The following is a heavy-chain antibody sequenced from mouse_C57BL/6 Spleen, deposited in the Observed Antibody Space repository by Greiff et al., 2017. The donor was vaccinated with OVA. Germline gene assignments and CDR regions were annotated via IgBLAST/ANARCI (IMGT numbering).Heavy chain of an antibody. CDR3: GVSAIVTYFAD. D-gene: IGHD2-2*01. CDR1: GYTFTSYW. J-gene: IGHJ3*01. Sequence: VQLQEPGAELVRPGSSVKLSCKASGYTFTSYWMHWVKQRPGQGLEWIGNIYPSDSETHYNQKFKDKATLTVDKSSSTAYMQLSSLTSEDSAVYYCGVSAIVTYFADWGQGTLVTVSA. V-gene: IGHV1-61*01. CDR2: IYPSDSET.